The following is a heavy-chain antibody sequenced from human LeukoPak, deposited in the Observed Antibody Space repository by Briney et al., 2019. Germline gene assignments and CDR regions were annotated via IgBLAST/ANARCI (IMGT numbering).Heavy chain of an antibody. CDR2: IYPSDSET. J-gene: IGHJ4*02. V-gene: IGHV5-51*01. CDR3: ARSVGATPLDY. D-gene: IGHD1-26*01. Sequence: GASLQISCEGSGSIFTSYWIAGVRELPGKGLEWMGIIYPSDSETTYSPSFQGQVTISADKSISTAYLQWSSLTASDTAMYYCARSVGATPLDYWGQGTPVTVSS. CDR1: GSIFTSYW.